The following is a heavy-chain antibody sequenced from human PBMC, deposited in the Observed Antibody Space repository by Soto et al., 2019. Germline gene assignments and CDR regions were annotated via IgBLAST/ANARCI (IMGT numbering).Heavy chain of an antibody. V-gene: IGHV1-18*04. J-gene: IGHJ3*02. CDR3: ARDLVGATKNAFDI. D-gene: IGHD1-26*01. CDR1: GYTFTSYG. Sequence: ASVKVSCKASGYTFTSYGISWVRQAPGQGLGWMGWISAYNGNTNYAQKLQGRVTMTTDTSTSTAYMELRSLRSDDTAVYYCARDLVGATKNAFDIWGQGTMVTVSS. CDR2: ISAYNGNT.